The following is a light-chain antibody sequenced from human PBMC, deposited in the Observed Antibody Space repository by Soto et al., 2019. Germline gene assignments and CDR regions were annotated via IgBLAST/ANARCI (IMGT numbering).Light chain of an antibody. J-gene: IGKJ1*01. CDR1: QRVSNNF. Sequence: VVLPLVPGSLSLSPGETANLCSAASQRVSNNFLGWYQQKPGLPPRLLIYDATSRANGIPERFSGRGSGTHFTLTISRLEPEDFAVYYCQQYGSTPWTFGRGTKVDIK. CDR3: QQYGSTPWT. CDR2: DAT. V-gene: IGKV3D-20*01.